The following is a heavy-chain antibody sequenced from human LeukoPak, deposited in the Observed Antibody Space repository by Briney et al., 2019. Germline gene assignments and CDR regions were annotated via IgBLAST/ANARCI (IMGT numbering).Heavy chain of an antibody. V-gene: IGHV3-23*01. Sequence: GGSLRLSCAASGFTFSHYAMRWVRQAPGKELEWLSEIGGGGDGAYHADSVKGRFTISRDNSKNTLYLQMNSLRAEDTAVYYCTTSWPKVREGDQWGQGTLVTVSS. CDR3: TTSWPKVREGDQ. D-gene: IGHD3-10*01. CDR2: IGGGGDGA. J-gene: IGHJ4*02. CDR1: GFTFSHYA.